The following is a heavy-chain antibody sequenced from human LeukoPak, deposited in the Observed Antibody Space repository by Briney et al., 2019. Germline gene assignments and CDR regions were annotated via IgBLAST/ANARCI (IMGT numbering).Heavy chain of an antibody. CDR2: INPNSGGT. D-gene: IGHD2-21*02. J-gene: IGHJ4*02. V-gene: IGHV1-2*02. CDR3: AAAPAYCGGDCPFDY. CDR1: GYTFTGYY. Sequence: ASVTVSCKASGYTFTGYYMHWVRQAPGQGLEWMGWINPNSGGTNYAQKFQGRVTMTRDTSISTAYMELSRLRSDDTAVYYCAAAPAYCGGDCPFDYWGQGTLVTVSS.